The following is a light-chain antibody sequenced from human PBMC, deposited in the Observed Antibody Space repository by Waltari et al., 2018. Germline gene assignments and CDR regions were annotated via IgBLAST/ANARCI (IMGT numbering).Light chain of an antibody. CDR3: ASWDDSLNGRWE. CDR2: RNV. V-gene: IGLV1-44*01. CDR1: SSNIGRNI. Sequence: QPVLTQPPSASGAPGQRVTISCSGSSSNIGRNIVNWYQQVPGTTPKLLIYRNVQPPSGVPARSSGSKSGTSASLAVSGLRSDDEADYFCASWDDSLNGRWEFGGGTKVTVI. J-gene: IGLJ2*01.